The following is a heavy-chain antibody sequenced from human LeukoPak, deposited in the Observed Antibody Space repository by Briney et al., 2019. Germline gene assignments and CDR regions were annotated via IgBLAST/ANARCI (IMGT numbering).Heavy chain of an antibody. Sequence: ASVKVSCKASGYTFTSYVISWVRQAPGQGLEWMGWISAYNGNTNYAQKLQGRVTMTTDTSTSTAYMELRSLRSDDTAVYYCARDHPGYCSSTSCYFIFSGDWFDPWGQGTLVTVSS. CDR2: ISAYNGNT. CDR3: ARDHPGYCSSTSCYFIFSGDWFDP. CDR1: GYTFTSYV. V-gene: IGHV1-18*01. J-gene: IGHJ5*02. D-gene: IGHD2-2*01.